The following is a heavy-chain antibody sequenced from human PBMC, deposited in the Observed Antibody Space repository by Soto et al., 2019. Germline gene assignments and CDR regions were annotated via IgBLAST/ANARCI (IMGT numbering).Heavy chain of an antibody. V-gene: IGHV3-11*01. CDR1: GFTFSDYY. J-gene: IGHJ4*02. CDR2: ISSSGSTI. CDR3: ASGIVVVPATTDY. D-gene: IGHD2-2*01. Sequence: GGSLRLSCAASGFTFSDYYMSWIRQAPGKGLEWVSYISSSGSTICYADSVKGRFTISRDNAKNSLYLQMNSLRAEDTAVYYCASGIVVVPATTDYWGQGTLVTVSS.